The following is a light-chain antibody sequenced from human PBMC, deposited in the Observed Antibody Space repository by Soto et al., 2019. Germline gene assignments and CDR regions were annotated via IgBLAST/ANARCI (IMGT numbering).Light chain of an antibody. CDR2: GAS. CDR1: QSVSSNY. J-gene: IGKJ4*01. Sequence: EIGLTQSPGTLSLSPGERATPSCRASQSVSSNYLAWYQQEPGQAPRLLIYGASSRATGIPDRFSGSGSGTDFTLTISRLEPEDSAVYYCQQYGTSPLTFGGGTKVDIK. V-gene: IGKV3-20*01. CDR3: QQYGTSPLT.